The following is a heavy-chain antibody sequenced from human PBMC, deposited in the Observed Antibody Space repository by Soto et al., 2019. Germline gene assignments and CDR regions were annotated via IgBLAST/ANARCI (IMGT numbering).Heavy chain of an antibody. D-gene: IGHD3-10*01. CDR2: INHSGST. Sequence: SETLSLTCAVYGGSLSGYYWSWIRQPPGKGLEWIGEINHSGSTDYNPSLKSRVTISVDTSKNQFSLKLSSVTAADTAVYYCARAHGSGIVDWFDPWGQGTLVTVSS. CDR1: GGSLSGYY. V-gene: IGHV4-34*01. J-gene: IGHJ5*02. CDR3: ARAHGSGIVDWFDP.